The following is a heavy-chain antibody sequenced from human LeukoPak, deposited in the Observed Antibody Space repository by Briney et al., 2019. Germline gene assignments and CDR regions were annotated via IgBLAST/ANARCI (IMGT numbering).Heavy chain of an antibody. CDR1: GFTVSSNY. Sequence: PGGSLRLSCAASGFTVSSNYMSWVRQAPGKVLEWVSVIYSGGSTSYADSVKGRFTISRDNAKNSLYLQMNSLRAEDTAVYYCAELGITMIGGVWGKGTTVTISS. J-gene: IGHJ6*04. D-gene: IGHD3-10*02. V-gene: IGHV3-53*01. CDR2: IYSGGST. CDR3: AELGITMIGGV.